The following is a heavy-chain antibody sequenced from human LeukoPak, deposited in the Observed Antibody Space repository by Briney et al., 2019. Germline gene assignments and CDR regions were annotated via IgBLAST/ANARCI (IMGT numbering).Heavy chain of an antibody. CDR3: AREAPRTLYFDY. J-gene: IGHJ4*02. D-gene: IGHD3-16*01. V-gene: IGHV1-2*02. CDR1: GYPFTGYY. Sequence: ASVKVSCKASGYPFTGYYVHWVRQAPGHGLEGMGWVNPRNGGTHSAQKFQGRVSMTGDTSTSTVYMELSSLRSEDTAVFFCAREAPRTLYFDYWGQGTLVTVSA. CDR2: VNPRNGGT.